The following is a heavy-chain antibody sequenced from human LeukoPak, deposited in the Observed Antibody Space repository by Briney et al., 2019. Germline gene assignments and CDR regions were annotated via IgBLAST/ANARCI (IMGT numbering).Heavy chain of an antibody. J-gene: IGHJ4*02. V-gene: IGHV3-21*01. CDR1: GFTFSSYS. CDR2: ISSSSSSYI. D-gene: IGHD5-18*01. Sequence: PGGSLRLSCAASGFTFSSYSMKWVRQAPGKGLEWVSSISSSSSSYIYYADSVKGRFTISRDNAKNSLYLQMNSLRAEDTAVYYCARKTSAWIQLWFIDYWGQGTLVTVSS. CDR3: ARKTSAWIQLWFIDY.